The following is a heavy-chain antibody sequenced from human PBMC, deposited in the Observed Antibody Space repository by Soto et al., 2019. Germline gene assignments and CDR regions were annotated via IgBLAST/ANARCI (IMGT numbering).Heavy chain of an antibody. CDR1: GYTFTSYA. CDR3: AREVAAKWAYYYDSSGYYSHFDY. D-gene: IGHD3-22*01. V-gene: IGHV1-3*01. CDR2: INAGNGNT. J-gene: IGHJ4*02. Sequence: ASVKVSCKASGYTFTSYAMHWVRQAPGQRLEWMGWINAGNGNTKYSQKFQGRVTITRDTSASTAYMELSSLRSEDTAVYYCAREVAAKWAYYYDSSGYYSHFDYWGQGTLVTVS.